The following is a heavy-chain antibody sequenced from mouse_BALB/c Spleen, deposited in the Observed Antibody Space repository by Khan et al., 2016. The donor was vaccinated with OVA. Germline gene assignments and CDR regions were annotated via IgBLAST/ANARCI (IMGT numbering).Heavy chain of an antibody. J-gene: IGHJ3*01. CDR1: GYTFTNYG. CDR3: ARSKGNYWFVY. CDR2: INTYTGEP. V-gene: IGHV9-3-1*01. D-gene: IGHD2-1*01. Sequence: QIQLVQSGPELKKPGETVKISCKASGYTFTNYGMNWVKQAPGKGLKWMGWINTYTGEPTYADDFKGRFAFSLDTSASTAYLEINNLKNEDTATYFWARSKGNYWFVYWGQGTLVTVSA.